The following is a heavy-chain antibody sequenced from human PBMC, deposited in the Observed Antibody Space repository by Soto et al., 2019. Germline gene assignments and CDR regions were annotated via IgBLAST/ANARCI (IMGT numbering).Heavy chain of an antibody. J-gene: IGHJ2*01. D-gene: IGHD3-22*01. Sequence: QVQLQESGPGLVKPSETLSLTCTVSGGSITSFYWSWIRQPLGKGLEWIGYIYYLGSANYNPSLKSRVTVSVDTSNNQFSLKLKSVTAADTAVYYCARGYYYDSNGPFDLWGRGTLVTVSS. V-gene: IGHV4-59*01. CDR3: ARGYYYDSNGPFDL. CDR1: GGSITSFY. CDR2: IYYLGSA.